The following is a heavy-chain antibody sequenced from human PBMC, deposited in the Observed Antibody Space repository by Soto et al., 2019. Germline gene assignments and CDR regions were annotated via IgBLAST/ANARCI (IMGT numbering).Heavy chain of an antibody. V-gene: IGHV3-21*01. D-gene: IGHD4-17*01. CDR2: ISSSSSYI. CDR1: GFTFSSYS. J-gene: IGHJ3*02. CDR3: AREGGTTVTTFSAFDI. Sequence: LRLSCAASGFTFSSYSMNWVRQAPGKGLEWVSSISSSSSYIYYADSVKGRFTISRDNAKNSLYLQMNSLRAEDTAVYYCAREGGTTVTTFSAFDIWGQGTMVTVSS.